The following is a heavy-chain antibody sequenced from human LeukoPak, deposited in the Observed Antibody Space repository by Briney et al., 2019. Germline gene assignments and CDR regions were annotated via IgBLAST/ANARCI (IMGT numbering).Heavy chain of an antibody. CDR1: GYTFTTYA. Sequence: GASVKVSCKASGYTFTTYAMHWVRQAPGQRLEWMRWINAGNGNTKYSQRFLGRVAITRDTSASTAYMELSSLRSEDTAVYYCARDSLYSYGYDRSTWLNYWGQGTLVTVSS. V-gene: IGHV1-3*01. CDR2: INAGNGNT. D-gene: IGHD5-18*01. CDR3: ARDSLYSYGYDRSTWLNY. J-gene: IGHJ4*02.